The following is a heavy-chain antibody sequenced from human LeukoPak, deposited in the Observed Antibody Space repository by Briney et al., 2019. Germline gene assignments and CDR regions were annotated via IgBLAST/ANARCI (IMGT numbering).Heavy chain of an antibody. CDR2: ISYDGSNK. J-gene: IGHJ4*02. V-gene: IGHV3-30*04. CDR3: ARVAAGIDY. D-gene: IGHD6-25*01. Sequence: GGSLRLSCAASGFTFSTYAMHWVRQAPGKGLEWVAVISYDGSNKYYADSVKGRFTISRDNSKNTLYLQMNSLRAEDTAVYYCARVAAGIDYWGQGTLVTVSS. CDR1: GFTFSTYA.